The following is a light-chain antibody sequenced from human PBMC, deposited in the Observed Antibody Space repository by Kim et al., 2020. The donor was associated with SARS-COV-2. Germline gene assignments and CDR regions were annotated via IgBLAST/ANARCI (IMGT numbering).Light chain of an antibody. CDR1: QSISSW. CDR2: AAS. CDR3: QQANSTPRT. Sequence: DIQMTQSPSSLSASVGDRVNTTCRASQSISSWLTWYQQKPGKAPKLLIYAASSLQSGVPSRFSGSGSGTDFTLTITSLQPEDFATYYCQQANSTPRTFGRGTKVDIK. V-gene: IGKV1-12*01. J-gene: IGKJ1*01.